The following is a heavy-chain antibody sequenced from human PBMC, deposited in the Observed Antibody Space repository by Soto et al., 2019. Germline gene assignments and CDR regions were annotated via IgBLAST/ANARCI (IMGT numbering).Heavy chain of an antibody. Sequence: QVQLVQSGAEVKKPGASVKVSCKASGYTFTGYYMHWVRQAPGQGLEWMGWINPNSGGTNYAQKFKGWVNMTRDTSISTAYMELSRLRSDGTAVYYCAREGGARYCSGGSCHSFYYYYGMDVWGQGTTVTVSS. J-gene: IGHJ6*02. CDR3: AREGGARYCSGGSCHSFYYYYGMDV. D-gene: IGHD2-15*01. CDR1: GYTFTGYY. CDR2: INPNSGGT. V-gene: IGHV1-2*04.